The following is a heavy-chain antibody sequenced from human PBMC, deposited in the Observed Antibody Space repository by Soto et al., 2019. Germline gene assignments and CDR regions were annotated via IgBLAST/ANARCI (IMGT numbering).Heavy chain of an antibody. D-gene: IGHD3-16*02. Sequence: EVQLLESGGGLVQPGGSLTLSCATSGFTFSSYAMVWVRQAAEKGLEWVASISNNGDTAYYADSVKGRFTISRGNSENPLYLQMNGLRAEDTALYFCAKSRVFIGAIVTLLDSWGQGTQVTVSS. CDR3: AKSRVFIGAIVTLLDS. J-gene: IGHJ4*02. CDR1: GFTFSSYA. CDR2: ISNNGDTA. V-gene: IGHV3-23*01.